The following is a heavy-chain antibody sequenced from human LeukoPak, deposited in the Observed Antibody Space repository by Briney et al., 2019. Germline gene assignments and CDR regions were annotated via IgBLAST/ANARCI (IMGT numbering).Heavy chain of an antibody. CDR1: GGSISSYY. CDR3: ASLTTADAFDI. CDR2: IYDSGST. Sequence: PSETLSLTCTVSGGSISSYYWSWLRQPPGKGLEWIGYIYDSGSTNYNPSLKSRVTISVDTSKNQFSPKLSSVTAADTAVFYCASLTTADAFDIWGQGTMVTVSS. V-gene: IGHV4-59*01. D-gene: IGHD3-22*01. J-gene: IGHJ3*02.